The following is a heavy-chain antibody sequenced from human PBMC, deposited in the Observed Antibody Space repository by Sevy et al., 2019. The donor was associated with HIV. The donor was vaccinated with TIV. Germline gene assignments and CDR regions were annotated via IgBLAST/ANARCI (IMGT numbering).Heavy chain of an antibody. D-gene: IGHD2-2*01. J-gene: IGHJ4*02. V-gene: IGHV3-15*01. CDR2: IKSKTDGGTT. Sequence: GGSLRLSCAASGFTFSNAWMSWVRQAPGKGLEWVGRIKSKTDGGTTDYAAPVKGRFTISRGDSKITLYLQMNSLKTEETAVYYCTTGDIVVVPAADTLIDYWGQGTLVTVSS. CDR3: TTGDIVVVPAADTLIDY. CDR1: GFTFSNAW.